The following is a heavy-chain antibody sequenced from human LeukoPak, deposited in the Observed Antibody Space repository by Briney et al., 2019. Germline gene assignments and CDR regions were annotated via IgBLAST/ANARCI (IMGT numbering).Heavy chain of an antibody. CDR2: ISSSGSTI. J-gene: IGHJ4*02. CDR3: ASSFSDDFWSGHF. CDR1: GFTFSDYY. V-gene: IGHV3-11*01. D-gene: IGHD3-3*01. Sequence: PGGSLRLSCAASGFTFSDYYMSWIRQAPGKGLEWVSYISSSGSTIYYADSVKGRFTISRDNAKNSLYLQMNSLRAEDTAVYYCASSFSDDFWSGHFWGQGTLVTVSS.